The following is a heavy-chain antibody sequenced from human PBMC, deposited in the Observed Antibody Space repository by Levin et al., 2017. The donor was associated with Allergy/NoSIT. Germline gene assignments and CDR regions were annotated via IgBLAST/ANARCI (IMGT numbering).Heavy chain of an antibody. Sequence: GESLKISCAASGFTFSSYVMNWVRQAPGKGLEWVSGIRGSGGSTYYADSVKGRFTISRDNSKNALYLQMNSLRAEDTALYYCAKDDSSGWLNYWGQGTLVTVSS. CDR3: AKDDSSGWLNY. J-gene: IGHJ4*02. CDR1: GFTFSSYV. CDR2: IRGSGGST. D-gene: IGHD6-19*01. V-gene: IGHV3-23*01.